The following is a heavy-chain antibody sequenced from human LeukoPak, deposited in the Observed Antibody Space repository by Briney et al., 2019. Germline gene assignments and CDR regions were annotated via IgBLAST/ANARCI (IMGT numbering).Heavy chain of an antibody. CDR3: ARGGGSSWCLDC. D-gene: IGHD6-13*01. J-gene: IGHJ4*02. CDR2: ISTSDTTI. V-gene: IGHV3-48*04. CDR1: GFTFSSYS. Sequence: TGGSLRLSYAASGFTFSSYSMNWVRQAPGKGLEWVSYISTSDTTIYYADSVKGRFTISRDNAKNSLYLQMNSLRVEDTAVYYCARGGGSSWCLDCWGQGTLVTVSS.